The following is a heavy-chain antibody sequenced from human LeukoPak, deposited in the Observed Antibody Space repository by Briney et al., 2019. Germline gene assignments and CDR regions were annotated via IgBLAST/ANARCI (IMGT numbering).Heavy chain of an antibody. D-gene: IGHD2-2*02. Sequence: ASVKVSCKASGYTFTSYDINWVRQATGQGLEWMGWMNPNSGNTGYAQKFQGRVTTTRNTSISTAYMELSSLRSEDTAVYYCARDHLPHCSSTSCYTHYYGMDVWGQGTTVTVSS. CDR3: ARDHLPHCSSTSCYTHYYGMDV. CDR1: GYTFTSYD. J-gene: IGHJ6*02. V-gene: IGHV1-8*01. CDR2: MNPNSGNT.